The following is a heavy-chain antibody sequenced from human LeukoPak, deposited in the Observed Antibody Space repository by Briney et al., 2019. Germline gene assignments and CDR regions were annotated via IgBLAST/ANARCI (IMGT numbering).Heavy chain of an antibody. CDR1: GFTFSNYG. V-gene: IGHV3-30*18. CDR2: ISYDGSNI. Sequence: PGGSLRLSCAVSGFTFSNYGIHWVRQAPGKGLEWVAVISYDGSNIYYADSVKGRFTISRDNSKNTLYLQMNSLRAEDTAVYYCAKGGGTTVTTYFDYWGQGILVTVSS. D-gene: IGHD4-17*01. J-gene: IGHJ4*02. CDR3: AKGGGTTVTTYFDY.